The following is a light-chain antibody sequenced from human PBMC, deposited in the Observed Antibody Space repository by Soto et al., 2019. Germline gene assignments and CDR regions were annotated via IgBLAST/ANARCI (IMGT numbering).Light chain of an antibody. CDR3: HQSGDSPT. CDR2: GVS. J-gene: IGKJ1*01. V-gene: IGKV3-20*01. CDR1: QTVNANF. Sequence: EIVLKQSPGTLSLYPGERATLYCRSSQTVNANFLAWYQQKPGQAPRLLIYGVSNRAPGIPDRFSGSGSGTDITLTISRLEPEDFAVYYCHQSGDSPTFGQGTKVDIK.